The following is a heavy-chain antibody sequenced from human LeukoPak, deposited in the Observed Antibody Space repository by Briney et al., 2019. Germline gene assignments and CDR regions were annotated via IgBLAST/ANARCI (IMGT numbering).Heavy chain of an antibody. Sequence: GGSLRLSCAASGFTFSNDWMHWVRQAPGKGLVWISRINNDGSTTTYADSVKGRFTISRDNAKNTLYLQMNSLRVEDTAVYYCARSRGGFYHYWGQGTLVTVSS. CDR1: GFTFSNDW. D-gene: IGHD2/OR15-2a*01. CDR2: INNDGSTT. J-gene: IGHJ4*02. CDR3: ARSRGGFYHY. V-gene: IGHV3-74*01.